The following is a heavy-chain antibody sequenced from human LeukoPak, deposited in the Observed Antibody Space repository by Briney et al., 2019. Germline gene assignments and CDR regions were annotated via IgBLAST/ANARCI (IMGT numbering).Heavy chain of an antibody. CDR1: GFFFSSYS. J-gene: IGHJ6*02. V-gene: IGHV3-48*01. Sequence: GGSLRLSCAASGFFFSSYSMNWVRQAPGKGLEWVSYISSGGGTTSYADSVKGRFTISRDNAKNSLDLQMNSLRAEDTAVYYCARVPTTYGMDVWGQGTTVTVSS. CDR2: ISSGGGTT. CDR3: ARVPTTYGMDV.